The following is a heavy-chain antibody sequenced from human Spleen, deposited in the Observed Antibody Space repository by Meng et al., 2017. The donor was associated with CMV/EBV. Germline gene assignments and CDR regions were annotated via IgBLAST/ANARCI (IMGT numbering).Heavy chain of an antibody. D-gene: IGHD3-9*01. CDR2: IYSGGST. V-gene: IGHV3-66*01. CDR1: GFTVSSNY. J-gene: IGHJ6*02. CDR3: ARDYDNYYGMDV. Sequence: GESLKISCAASGFTVSSNYMTWVRQAPGKGLEWVSVIYSGGSTYYADSAKGRFTISRDNSKNTLYLQMNSLRAEDTAVYYCARDYDNYYGMDVWGQGTTVTVSS.